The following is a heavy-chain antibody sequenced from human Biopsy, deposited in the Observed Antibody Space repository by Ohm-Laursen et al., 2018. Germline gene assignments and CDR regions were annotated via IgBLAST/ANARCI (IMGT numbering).Heavy chain of an antibody. D-gene: IGHD3-22*01. J-gene: IGHJ4*02. V-gene: IGHV1-8*01. CDR1: GYTFTNYN. CDR2: MNPNSGNT. Sequence: GSSVKDSCKASGYTFTNYNVNWVRQATGQGLEWMGWMNPNSGNTGYAQKFQGRVTMTRNTSISTAYMELSSLTSVDTAVYYCARDFNYDGGGSFNFDYWGQGTLVTVSS. CDR3: ARDFNYDGGGSFNFDY.